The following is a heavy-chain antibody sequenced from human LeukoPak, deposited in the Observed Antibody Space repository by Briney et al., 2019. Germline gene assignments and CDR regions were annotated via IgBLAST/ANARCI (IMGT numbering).Heavy chain of an antibody. J-gene: IGHJ4*02. CDR2: ISYSGAET. D-gene: IGHD6-19*01. Sequence: PGGSLRLSCAASEFTFSSYAMSWVRQTPGKGLEWVSAISYSGAETHYADSVKGRFTISRDNSKNTLYLQMNSLRAEDTAVYYCAKSSSGWGSFDYWGQGSLVTVSS. V-gene: IGHV3-23*01. CDR3: AKSSSGWGSFDY. CDR1: EFTFSSYA.